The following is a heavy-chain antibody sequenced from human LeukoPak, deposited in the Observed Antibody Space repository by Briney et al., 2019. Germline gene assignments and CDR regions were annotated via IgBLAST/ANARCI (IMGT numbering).Heavy chain of an antibody. CDR3: ARRYSSSWIDP. V-gene: IGHV4-34*01. CDR1: GGSFSGYY. D-gene: IGHD6-13*01. J-gene: IGHJ5*02. CDR2: INHSGST. Sequence: SETLSLTCAVYGGSFSGYYWSWIRQPPGKGLEWIGEINHSGSTNYNPPLKSRVTISVDTSKDQFSLKLSSVTAADTAVYYCARRYSSSWIDPWGQGTLVTVSS.